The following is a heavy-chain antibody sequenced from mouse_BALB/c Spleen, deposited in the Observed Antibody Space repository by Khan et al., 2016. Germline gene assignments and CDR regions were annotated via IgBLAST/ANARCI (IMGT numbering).Heavy chain of an antibody. CDR1: GFNIKDTY. V-gene: IGHV14-3*02. J-gene: IGHJ3*01. CDR2: IDPANGNT. Sequence: VQLQQPGAELVKPGASVKLSCTASGFNIKDTYMHWVKQRPEQGLEWIGRIDPANGNTKYDPKFQGKATITSDTSSNTAYLQLSILTSEDTAVSYCDRSPHDNDVELAYWGQGTLLTVAA. CDR3: DRSPHDNDVELAY. D-gene: IGHD2-4*01.